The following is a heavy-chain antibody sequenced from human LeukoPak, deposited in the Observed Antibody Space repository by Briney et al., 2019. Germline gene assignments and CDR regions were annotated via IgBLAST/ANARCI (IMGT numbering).Heavy chain of an antibody. Sequence: GGSLRLSCVASGFTVSSNYMTWVRQAPGKGLEWVSIIYSGGRTYYADSVKGRFTISRDNSKNTLYLQMNSLRGEDTAVYYCARGSGYLETFDYWGQGTLVTVSS. D-gene: IGHD3-22*01. CDR3: ARGSGYLETFDY. CDR2: IYSGGRT. V-gene: IGHV3-66*01. J-gene: IGHJ4*02. CDR1: GFTVSSNY.